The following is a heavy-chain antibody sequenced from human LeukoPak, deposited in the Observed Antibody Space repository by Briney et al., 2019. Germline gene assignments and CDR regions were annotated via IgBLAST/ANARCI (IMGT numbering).Heavy chain of an antibody. CDR3: ARIGSTHYYYYYMDV. J-gene: IGHJ6*03. Sequence: PGGSLRLSCAASGFTFSSYEMNWVRQAPGKGLEWVSYISSSGSTIYYADSVKGRFTISRDNAKNSLYLQMNSLRAEDTAVYYCARIGSTHYYYYYMDVWGKGTTVTISS. CDR2: ISSSGSTI. CDR1: GFTFSSYE. D-gene: IGHD2-2*01. V-gene: IGHV3-48*03.